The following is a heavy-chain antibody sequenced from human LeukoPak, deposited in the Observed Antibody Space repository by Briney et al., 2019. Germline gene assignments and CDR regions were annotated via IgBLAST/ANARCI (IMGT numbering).Heavy chain of an antibody. V-gene: IGHV1-3*01. D-gene: IGHD2-15*01. CDR1: GYIFTDYA. Sequence: GASVEVSCKASGYIFTDYAIHWLRQAPGQRPECMGWMNAGNGNTKYPQKFQGRITLIRDTSAATAYMELSSLRQDDLAVYYCARGRGTSGSNRDFYYYYYMDVWGKGTTVTVSS. J-gene: IGHJ6*03. CDR2: MNAGNGNT. CDR3: ARGRGTSGSNRDFYYYYYMDV.